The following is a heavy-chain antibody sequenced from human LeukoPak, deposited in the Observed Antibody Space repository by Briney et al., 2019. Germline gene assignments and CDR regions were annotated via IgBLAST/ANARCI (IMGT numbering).Heavy chain of an antibody. CDR3: ARSGYYGSSHGY. CDR1: GYTFTSYG. Sequence: ASVKVSCKASGYTFTSYGISWVRQAPGQGLEWMGWINPNSGGTNYAQKFQGRVTMTRDTSISTAYMELSRLRSDDTAVYYCARSGYYGSSHGYWGQGTLVTVSS. J-gene: IGHJ4*02. D-gene: IGHD3-22*01. CDR2: INPNSGGT. V-gene: IGHV1-2*02.